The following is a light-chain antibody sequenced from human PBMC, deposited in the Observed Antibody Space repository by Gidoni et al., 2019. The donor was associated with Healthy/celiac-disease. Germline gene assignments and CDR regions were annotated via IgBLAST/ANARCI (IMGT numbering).Light chain of an antibody. CDR3: LQVNNYPRT. CDR1: QGIRNY. V-gene: IGKV1-6*01. CDR2: AAS. J-gene: IGKJ1*01. Sequence: NLLNTSPSSLSASVGDRVTITCRASQGIRNYLGWYQQKPGKAPKLLIYAASSLQSGVPSRFSGSGSGTEFTLTISSLQPEDFATYYCLQVNNYPRTFGQGTKVEIK.